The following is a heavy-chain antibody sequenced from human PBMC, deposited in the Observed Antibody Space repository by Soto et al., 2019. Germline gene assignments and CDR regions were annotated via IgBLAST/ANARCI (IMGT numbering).Heavy chain of an antibody. J-gene: IGHJ4*02. CDR2: ITSSGGTT. V-gene: IGHV3-23*01. CDR3: PSNVGSINTWYGV. Sequence: EVQLLESGGGFVQPGGSLRLSCVASGFTFSTYAMSWVRQAPAKGLEWVSAITSSGGTTYYVDSVKGRFTISRDNSKNTLSMQMKSLKTDATAVYYCPSNVGSINTWYGVWGQRTLVTVSS. CDR1: GFTFSTYA. D-gene: IGHD3-10*01.